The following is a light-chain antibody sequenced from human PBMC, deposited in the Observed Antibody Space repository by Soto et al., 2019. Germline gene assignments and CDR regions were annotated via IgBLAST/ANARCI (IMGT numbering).Light chain of an antibody. V-gene: IGKV2-28*01. J-gene: IGKJ3*01. CDR3: MQALHTTIFT. CDR1: QSLLHSNGYNY. CDR2: LGS. Sequence: DIVMTQSPLSLPVTPGEPASISCRSSQSLLHSNGYNYLDWYLQKPGQSPQLLISLGSNRASGVPDRFSGSGSGTDFTLKNSRVEAEDVGVYYCMQALHTTIFTFGAGTKVDIK.